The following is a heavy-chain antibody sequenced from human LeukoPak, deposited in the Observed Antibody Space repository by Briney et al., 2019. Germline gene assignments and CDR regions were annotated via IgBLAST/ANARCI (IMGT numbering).Heavy chain of an antibody. CDR2: IRNDGRKK. D-gene: IGHD4-17*01. V-gene: IGHV3-30*02. J-gene: IGHJ4*02. CDR1: GFTFSSYG. CDR3: AKDLNYGDLFDY. Sequence: GGSLRLSCAASGFTFSSYGMHWVRQAPGKGLEWVAFIRNDGRKKYHGDSVKGRFTISRDNYKNTLSLQMSSLRSEDTALYYCAKDLNYGDLFDYWGQGTLVTVSS.